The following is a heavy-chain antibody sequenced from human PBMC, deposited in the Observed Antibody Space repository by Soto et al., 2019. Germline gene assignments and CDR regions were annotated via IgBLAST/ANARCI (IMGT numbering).Heavy chain of an antibody. CDR1: GYTFTGDY. Sequence: ASVKVSCKASGYTFTGDYMHWVRQAPGQGLEWMGWINPNSGGTNYAQKFQGWVTMTRDTSISTAYMEMSRLRSDDTAVYYCARGAGPYYSGSYGAFYIWGQGTMVTGSS. J-gene: IGHJ3*02. CDR2: INPNSGGT. V-gene: IGHV1-2*04. CDR3: ARGAGPYYSGSYGAFYI. D-gene: IGHD1-26*01.